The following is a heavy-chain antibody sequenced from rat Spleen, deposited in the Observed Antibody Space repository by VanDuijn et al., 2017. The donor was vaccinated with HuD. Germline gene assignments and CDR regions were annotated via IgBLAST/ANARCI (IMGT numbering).Heavy chain of an antibody. J-gene: IGHJ2*01. CDR2: INSAGST. CDR3: ARESDWDLDYFDY. V-gene: IGHV3-3*01. Sequence: EVHLQESGPGLVKPSQSLSLTCSVTGYSIISSYRWNWIRKFPGNKLEWMGYINSAGSTNYNPSLRSRISIARDTSKNQFFLQVNSVTAEDTATYYCARESDWDLDYFDYWGQGVVVTVSS. CDR1: GYSIISSYR. D-gene: IGHD5-1*01.